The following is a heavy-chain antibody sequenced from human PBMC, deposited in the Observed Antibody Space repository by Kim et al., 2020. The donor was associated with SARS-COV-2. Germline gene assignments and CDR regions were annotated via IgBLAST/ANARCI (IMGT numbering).Heavy chain of an antibody. V-gene: IGHV3-15*01. CDR3: TTGHRDSGFVFDS. J-gene: IGHJ4*02. Sequence: GGSLRLSCTSSGFTFKNAWMSWVRQAPGKGLEWVGRIKSKADGETTDYSAPVKGKFTISKDDTKRTLYLQMDSLNTEXTARXVCTTGHRDSGFVFDSWGQGTXXTVSS. CDR1: GFTFKNAW. D-gene: IGHD3-22*01. CDR2: IKSKADGETT.